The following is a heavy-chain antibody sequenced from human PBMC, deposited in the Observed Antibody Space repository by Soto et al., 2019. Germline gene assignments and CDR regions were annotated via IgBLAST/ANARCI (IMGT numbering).Heavy chain of an antibody. J-gene: IGHJ5*02. CDR3: ARDRGPSSGYYPYWFDP. CDR1: GGTFSSYA. V-gene: IGHV1-69*12. CDR2: MIPIFGTA. Sequence: QVQLVQSGAEVKKPGSSVKVSCKASGGTFSSYAISWVREAPGQGLEWMGEMIPIFGTANYAQKFQGRVTITADESTSTAYMELSSLRSEDTAVYYCARDRGPSSGYYPYWFDPWGQRTLVTVSS. D-gene: IGHD3-22*01.